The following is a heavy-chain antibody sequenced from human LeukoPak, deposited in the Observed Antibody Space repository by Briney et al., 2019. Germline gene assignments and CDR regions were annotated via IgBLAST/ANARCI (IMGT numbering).Heavy chain of an antibody. CDR3: AELGITMIGGV. V-gene: IGHV3-9*01. D-gene: IGHD3-10*02. CDR2: ISWDSGYI. Sequence: SLRLSCAASGFTFHDYAMHWVRQAPGKGLEWVSGISWDSGYIGYADSVKGRFTISRDNAKNSLYLQMNSLRAEDTAVYYCAELGITMIGGVWGKGTTVTISS. J-gene: IGHJ6*04. CDR1: GFTFHDYA.